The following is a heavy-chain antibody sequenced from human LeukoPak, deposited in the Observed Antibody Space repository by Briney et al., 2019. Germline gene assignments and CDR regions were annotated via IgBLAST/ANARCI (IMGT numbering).Heavy chain of an antibody. D-gene: IGHD2-8*01. CDR3: ARNGPTPGGVDY. CDR2: INPNTGGT. Sequence: GASVKVSCKASGYTFAGYYIHWVRQAPGQGLEWMGCINPNTGGTNYAQKFQGRVSMTRDTSISTAYMDLNRLRSDDTAVYYCARNGPTPGGVDYWGQGTLVTVSS. V-gene: IGHV1-2*02. CDR1: GYTFAGYY. J-gene: IGHJ4*02.